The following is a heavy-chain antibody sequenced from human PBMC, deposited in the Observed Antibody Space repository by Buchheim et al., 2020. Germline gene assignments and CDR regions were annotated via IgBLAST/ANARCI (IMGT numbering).Heavy chain of an antibody. V-gene: IGHV3-48*01. D-gene: IGHD6-6*01. CDR2: ITRGSATM. Sequence: EVQLVDSGGGLVQPGGSLRLSCAASGFSFSKYDMNWVRQAPGKGLEWVAFITRGSATMYYAASVKGRFTISRDNAKNTLFLPMNSLRAEDTAVYYCARRDNRLSSSPDYWGQGTL. CDR3: ARRDNRLSSSPDY. J-gene: IGHJ4*02. CDR1: GFSFSKYD.